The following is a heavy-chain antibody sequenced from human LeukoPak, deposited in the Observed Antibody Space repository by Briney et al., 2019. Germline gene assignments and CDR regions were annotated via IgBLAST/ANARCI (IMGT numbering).Heavy chain of an antibody. D-gene: IGHD5-18*01. Sequence: GGSLRLTCAASGFTFSSYAMSWVRQAPGRGLEWVSAISGSGGSTYYADPVKGRFTISRDNSKNTLYLQMNSLRAEDTAVYYCAKDRYSYGQGAFDIWGQGTMVTVSS. CDR2: ISGSGGST. CDR1: GFTFSSYA. V-gene: IGHV3-23*01. J-gene: IGHJ3*02. CDR3: AKDRYSYGQGAFDI.